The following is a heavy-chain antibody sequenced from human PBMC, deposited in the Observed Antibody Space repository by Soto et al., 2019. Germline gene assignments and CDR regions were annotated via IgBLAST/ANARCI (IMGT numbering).Heavy chain of an antibody. J-gene: IGHJ4*02. CDR1: GGSISSYY. V-gene: IGHV4-59*08. D-gene: IGHD4-17*01. CDR2: IYYSGST. Sequence: PSETLSLTCTVSGGSISSYYWSWIRQPPGKGLEWIGYIYYSGSTNYNPSLKSRVTISVDTSKNQFSLKLSSVTAADTAVYYCGRRYGPGFDCWGQGTLVTVSS. CDR3: GRRYGPGFDC.